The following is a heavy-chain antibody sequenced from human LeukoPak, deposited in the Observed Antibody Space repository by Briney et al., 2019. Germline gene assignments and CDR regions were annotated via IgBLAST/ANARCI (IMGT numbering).Heavy chain of an antibody. CDR3: AKEGIAVAGTPAH. D-gene: IGHD6-19*01. CDR2: ISYDGSNK. V-gene: IGHV3-30*18. Sequence: PGGSLRLSCAASGFTFSSYGMHWVRQAPGKGLEWVAVISYDGSNKYYADSVKGRFTISRDNSKNTLYLQMNNLRAEDTAVYYCAKEGIAVAGTPAHWGQGTLVTVSS. CDR1: GFTFSSYG. J-gene: IGHJ4*02.